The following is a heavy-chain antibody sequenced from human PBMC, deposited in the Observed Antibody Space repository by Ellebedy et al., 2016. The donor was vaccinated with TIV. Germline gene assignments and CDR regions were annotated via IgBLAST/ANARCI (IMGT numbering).Heavy chain of an antibody. CDR1: GFTFSSYS. Sequence: GESLKISCAASGFTFSSYSMNWVRQAPGKGLEWVSSISSSSSYIYYADSVKGRFTISRDNAKNSLYLQMNSLRAEDTAVYYCARWTMVRGVIKGSGDYWGQGTLVTVSS. CDR3: ARWTMVRGVIKGSGDY. D-gene: IGHD3-10*01. J-gene: IGHJ4*02. V-gene: IGHV3-21*01. CDR2: ISSSSSYI.